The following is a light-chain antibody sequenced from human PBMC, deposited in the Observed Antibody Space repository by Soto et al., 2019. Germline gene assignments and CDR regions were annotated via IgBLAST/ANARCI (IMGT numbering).Light chain of an antibody. J-gene: IGKJ2*01. CDR1: QDISRS. CDR2: LAS. Sequence: AIQLTQSPSSLSASVGDRVTITCRASQDISRSLAWYQQRPGRAPRLLIYLASNLQSGVPSRFSGSGSGTDFTLTIGGLQSEDFAVYYCQQYHNWPPYTFGQGTKVEIK. V-gene: IGKV1D-13*01. CDR3: QQYHNWPPYT.